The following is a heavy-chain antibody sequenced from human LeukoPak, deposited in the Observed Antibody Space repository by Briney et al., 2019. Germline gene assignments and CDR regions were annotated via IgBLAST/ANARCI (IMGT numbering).Heavy chain of an antibody. Sequence: GGSLRLSCAASGFTVSSNYMSWVRQAPGKGLEWVSVIYGGGSTYYADSVKGRFTISRDNSKNTLYLQMNSLRAEDTAVYYCARDSDDFWSGSAYYYGMDVWGQGTTVTVSS. D-gene: IGHD3-3*01. J-gene: IGHJ6*02. CDR1: GFTVSSNY. CDR2: IYGGGST. V-gene: IGHV3-66*01. CDR3: ARDSDDFWSGSAYYYGMDV.